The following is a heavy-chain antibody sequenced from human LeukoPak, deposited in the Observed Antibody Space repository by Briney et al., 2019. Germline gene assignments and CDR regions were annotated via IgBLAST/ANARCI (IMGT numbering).Heavy chain of an antibody. V-gene: IGHV4-34*01. D-gene: IGHD3-9*01. J-gene: IGHJ6*02. CDR2: INHSGST. CDR1: GGSFSGYY. Sequence: PSETLSLTCAVYGGSFSGYYWSWTRQPPGKGLEWIGEINHSGSTNYNPSLKSRVTISVDTSKNQFSLKLSSVTAADTAVYYCARGTRKLRYFDWLPDYYYYGMDVWGQGTTVTVSS. CDR3: ARGTRKLRYFDWLPDYYYYGMDV.